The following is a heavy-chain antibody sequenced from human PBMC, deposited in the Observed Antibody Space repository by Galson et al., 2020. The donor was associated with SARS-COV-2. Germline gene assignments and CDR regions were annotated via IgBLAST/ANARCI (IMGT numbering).Heavy chain of an antibody. CDR2: IYYSGST. J-gene: IGHJ6*02. V-gene: IGHV4-31*03. Sequence: SETLSLTRTVSGGSISSGGYYWSWIRQHPGKGLEWIGYIYYSGSTYYNPSLKSRVTISVDTSKNQFSLKLSSVTAADTAVYYCARDRRYNWNYVPRYKGYYYGMDVWGQGTTVTVSS. CDR1: GGSISSGGYY. D-gene: IGHD1-7*01. CDR3: ARDRRYNWNYVPRYKGYYYGMDV.